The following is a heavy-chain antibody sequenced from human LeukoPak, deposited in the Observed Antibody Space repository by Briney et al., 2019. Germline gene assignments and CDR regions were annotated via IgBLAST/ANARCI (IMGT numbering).Heavy chain of an antibody. CDR3: TRSIAAGVSYFDY. CDR1: GFTFSNAW. V-gene: IGHV3-15*01. J-gene: IGHJ4*02. CDR2: IKSKTHGGTT. D-gene: IGHD6-13*01. Sequence: GRSLRLSCAASGFTFSNAWMSWVRQAPGKGLEWVGRIKSKTHGGTTDYAAPVKGRFTISRDDSKNTLYLQMNSLKTEDTAVYYCTRSIAAGVSYFDYWGQGTLVTVSS.